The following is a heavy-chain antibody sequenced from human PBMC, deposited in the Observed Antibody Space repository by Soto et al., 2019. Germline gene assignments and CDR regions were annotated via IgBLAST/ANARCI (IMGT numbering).Heavy chain of an antibody. Sequence: TLSLTCTVSGGSISSYYWSWIRQPPGKGLEWIGYIYYSGSTNYNPSLKSRVTISVDTSTDTAYMELSSLRSEDTAVYYCATGSSRYDYGGNFDYWGQGTLVTVSS. CDR3: ATGSSRYDYGGNFDY. D-gene: IGHD3-22*01. CDR2: IYYSGST. V-gene: IGHV4-59*03. J-gene: IGHJ4*02. CDR1: GGSISSYY.